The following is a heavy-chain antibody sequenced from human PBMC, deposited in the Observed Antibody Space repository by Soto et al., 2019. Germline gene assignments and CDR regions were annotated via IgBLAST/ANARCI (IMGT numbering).Heavy chain of an antibody. J-gene: IGHJ6*02. D-gene: IGHD6-6*01. CDR2: INHSGST. V-gene: IGHV4-34*01. CDR3: ASHSSSSLYYYYGMDV. Sequence: PSETLSLTCAVYGGSFSCYYWSWIRQPPGKGLEWIGEINHSGSTNYNPSLKSRVTISVDTSKNQFSLKLSSVTAADTAVYYCASHSSSSLYYYYGMDVWGQGTTVTVSS. CDR1: GGSFSCYY.